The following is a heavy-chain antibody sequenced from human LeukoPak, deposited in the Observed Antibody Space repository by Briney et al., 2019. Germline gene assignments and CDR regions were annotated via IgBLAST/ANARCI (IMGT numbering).Heavy chain of an antibody. Sequence: GASVKVSCKASGYTFTSYDINWVRQATGQGLEWMGWMNPNSGNTGYAQKFQGRVTITRNTSISTVYMELSSLRSEDTAVYYCARGLKLVVVTAISEDFDYWGRGTLVTVSS. D-gene: IGHD2-21*02. CDR3: ARGLKLVVVTAISEDFDY. J-gene: IGHJ4*02. CDR1: GYTFTSYD. CDR2: MNPNSGNT. V-gene: IGHV1-8*03.